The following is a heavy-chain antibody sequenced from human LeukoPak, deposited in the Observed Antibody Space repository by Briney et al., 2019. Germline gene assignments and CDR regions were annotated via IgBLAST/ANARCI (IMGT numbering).Heavy chain of an antibody. Sequence: SETLSLTCTVSGGSISSYYWSWIRQPPGKGLEWIGYIYYSGSTNYSPSLKSRVTISVDTSKNQFSLKLSSVTAADTAVYYCARDVRYDFWSGYSHDYGMDVWGQGTTVTVSS. CDR3: ARDVRYDFWSGYSHDYGMDV. V-gene: IGHV4-59*01. CDR2: IYYSGST. J-gene: IGHJ6*02. CDR1: GGSISSYY. D-gene: IGHD3-3*01.